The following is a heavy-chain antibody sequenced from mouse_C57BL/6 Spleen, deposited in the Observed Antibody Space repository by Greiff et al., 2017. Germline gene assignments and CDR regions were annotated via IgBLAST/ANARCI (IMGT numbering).Heavy chain of an antibody. J-gene: IGHJ3*01. CDR2: INPNNGGT. Sequence: VQLQQSGPELVKPGASVKISCKASGYTFTDYYMNWVKQSHGKSLEWIGDINPNNGGTSYNQKFKGKATLTVDKSSSTAYMELRSLTSEDSAVYYCARYYDYDSFFAYWGQGTLVTVSA. V-gene: IGHV1-26*01. CDR1: GYTFTDYY. D-gene: IGHD2-4*01. CDR3: ARYYDYDSFFAY.